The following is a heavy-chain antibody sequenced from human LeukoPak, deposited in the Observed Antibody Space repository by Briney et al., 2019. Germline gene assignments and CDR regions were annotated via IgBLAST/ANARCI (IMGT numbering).Heavy chain of an antibody. Sequence: SETLSLTCTVSDDSITMYYWTWIRQPPGKGLEWIAYISDSGSTNYNPSLKSRVTISVDTSKDQFSLRLSSVTAADTAVYYCVREVRATDYYENSGYYYLAAFDIWGQGTMVIVSS. CDR2: ISDSGST. J-gene: IGHJ3*02. CDR1: DDSITMYY. V-gene: IGHV4-59*01. CDR3: VREVRATDYYENSGYYYLAAFDI. D-gene: IGHD3-22*01.